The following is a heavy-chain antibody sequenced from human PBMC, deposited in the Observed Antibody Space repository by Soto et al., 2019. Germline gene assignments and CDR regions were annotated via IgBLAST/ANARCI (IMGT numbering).Heavy chain of an antibody. CDR1: GFTFSSYG. J-gene: IGHJ4*02. CDR3: AKAHYYDSSGYYYGIDY. Sequence: GGSLRLSCAASGFTFSSYGMHWVRQAPGKGLEWVAVISYDGSNKYYADSVKGRFTISRDNSKNTLYLQMNSLRAEDTAVYYCAKAHYYDSSGYYYGIDYWGQGTLVTVS. V-gene: IGHV3-30*18. D-gene: IGHD3-22*01. CDR2: ISYDGSNK.